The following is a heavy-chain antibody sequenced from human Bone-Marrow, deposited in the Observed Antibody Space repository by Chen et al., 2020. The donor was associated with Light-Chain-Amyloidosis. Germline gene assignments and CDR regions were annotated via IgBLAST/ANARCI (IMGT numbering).Heavy chain of an antibody. Sequence: VQLEQSGPEVKKHGESLKISCKGSGYTFPNYWIGWVRQMPGKGLEWMGVIYPDDSDARYSPSFEGQVTISADKSITTAYLQWRSLKASDTAMYYCARRRDGYNFDYWGQGTLVTVSS. CDR1: GYTFPNYW. CDR2: IYPDDSDA. J-gene: IGHJ4*02. D-gene: IGHD5-12*01. CDR3: ARRRDGYNFDY. V-gene: IGHV5-51*01.